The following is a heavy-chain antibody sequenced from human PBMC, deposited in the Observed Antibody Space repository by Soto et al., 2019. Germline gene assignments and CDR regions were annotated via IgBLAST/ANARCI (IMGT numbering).Heavy chain of an antibody. V-gene: IGHV3-15*07. CDR1: GFTFSNAW. Sequence: GGSLRLSCVASGFTFSNAWMTWVRQAPGQGLEWVGRSKSKSDGGATDYAAPVKGRFTISRDESKNTLYLQMNSLKTEDTAVYYCTRDTGYTYGRNFDYWGQGTLVTVSS. J-gene: IGHJ4*02. CDR2: SKSKSDGGAT. CDR3: TRDTGYTYGRNFDY. D-gene: IGHD5-18*01.